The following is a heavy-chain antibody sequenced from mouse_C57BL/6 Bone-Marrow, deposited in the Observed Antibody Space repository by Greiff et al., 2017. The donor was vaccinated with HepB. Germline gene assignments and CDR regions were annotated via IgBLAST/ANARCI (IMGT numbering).Heavy chain of an antibody. V-gene: IGHV5-9-1*02. Sequence: EVKLVESGEGLVKPGGSLKLSCAASGFTFSSYAMSWVRQTPEKRLEWVAYISSGGDYIYYADTVKGRFTISRDNARNTLYLQMSSLKSEDTAMYYCTKGTVVATLEYYFDYWGQGTTLTVSS. CDR2: ISSGGDYI. CDR3: TKGTVVATLEYYFDY. D-gene: IGHD1-1*01. J-gene: IGHJ2*01. CDR1: GFTFSSYA.